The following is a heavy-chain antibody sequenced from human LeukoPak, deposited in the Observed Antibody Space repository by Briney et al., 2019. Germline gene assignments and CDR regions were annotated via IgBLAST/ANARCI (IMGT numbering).Heavy chain of an antibody. CDR1: GGSISSGDYY. J-gene: IGHJ4*02. V-gene: IGHV4-30-4*01. CDR2: IYYSGST. D-gene: IGHD3-22*01. Sequence: PSQTLSLTCTVSGGSISSGDYYWSWIRQPPGKGLEWIVYIYYSGSTYYNPSLKSRVTISVDTSKNQFSLKLSSVTAADTAVYYCAREPYYYDSSGSIIDYWGQGTLVTVSS. CDR3: AREPYYYDSSGSIIDY.